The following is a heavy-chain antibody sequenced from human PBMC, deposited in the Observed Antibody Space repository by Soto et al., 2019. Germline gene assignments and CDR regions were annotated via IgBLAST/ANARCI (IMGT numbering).Heavy chain of an antibody. V-gene: IGHV3-23*01. CDR1: GFTFSSYT. CDR3: TKAGCTGDDCYVPDY. CDR2: ISGSGGSP. D-gene: IGHD2-21*01. Sequence: EVQVLESGGGLVQPGGSLRLSCAASGFTFSSYTMAWVRQAPGTGLEWVSSISGSGGSPYYGDSVQGRFTISRDNYKNTISLRMTSLRAEDTTTYHCTKAGCTGDDCYVPDYWGHGTLVIVSS. J-gene: IGHJ4*01.